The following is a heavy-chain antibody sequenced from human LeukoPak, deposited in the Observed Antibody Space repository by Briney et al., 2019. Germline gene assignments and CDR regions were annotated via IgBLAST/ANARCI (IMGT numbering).Heavy chain of an antibody. D-gene: IGHD4-17*01. CDR3: ARRKATVTTGHFDY. Sequence: PSETLSLTCTVSGGSISSYYWSWIRQPPGKGLEWIGYIYYSGSTNYNPSLKSRVTISVDTSKNQFSLKLSSVTAADTAVYYCARRKATVTTGHFDYWGQGTLVTVSS. V-gene: IGHV4-59*08. CDR1: GGSISSYY. CDR2: IYYSGST. J-gene: IGHJ4*02.